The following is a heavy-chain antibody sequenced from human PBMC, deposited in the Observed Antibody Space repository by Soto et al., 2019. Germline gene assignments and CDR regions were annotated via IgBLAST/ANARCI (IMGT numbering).Heavy chain of an antibody. J-gene: IGHJ6*02. CDR2: ISNTGVTT. D-gene: IGHD1-1*01. Sequence: GGSLRLSCAASGFPFNSYTMNWVRQAPGKGLEWVSAISNTGVTTFYADSVRGRFTISRDNSKNTLYLQMNSLRAEDTAVYFCAKDKTGVRGGYYYYGVDVWGQGTTVTVSS. V-gene: IGHV3-23*01. CDR1: GFPFNSYT. CDR3: AKDKTGVRGGYYYYGVDV.